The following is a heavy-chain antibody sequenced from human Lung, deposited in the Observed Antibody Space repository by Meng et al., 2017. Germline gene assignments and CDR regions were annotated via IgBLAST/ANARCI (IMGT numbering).Heavy chain of an antibody. D-gene: IGHD5-18*01. Sequence: SETLSLTCTVSGGSISGYYWSWIRQPAGKGLEWIGRIYDNGNTNYKRSFKSRVTMSVDTSKNQISLKLNSVTAADTAMYYCASDQGYSASWFDPWGQGTLVTVSS. CDR3: ASDQGYSASWFDP. CDR1: GGSISGYY. CDR2: IYDNGNT. J-gene: IGHJ5*02. V-gene: IGHV4-4*07.